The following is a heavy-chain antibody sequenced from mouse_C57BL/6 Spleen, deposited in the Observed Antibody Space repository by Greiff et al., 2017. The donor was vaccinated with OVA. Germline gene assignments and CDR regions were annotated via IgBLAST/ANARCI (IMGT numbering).Heavy chain of an antibody. CDR3: ARSGTAQATFRDAMDY. V-gene: IGHV1-9*01. J-gene: IGHJ4*01. Sequence: VKLQESGAELMKPGASVKLSCKATGYTFTGYWIEWVKQRPGHGLEWIGEILPGSGSTNYNEKFKGKATFTADTSSNTAYMQLSSLTTEDSAIYYCARSGTAQATFRDAMDYWGQGTSVTVSS. D-gene: IGHD3-2*02. CDR2: ILPGSGST. CDR1: GYTFTGYW.